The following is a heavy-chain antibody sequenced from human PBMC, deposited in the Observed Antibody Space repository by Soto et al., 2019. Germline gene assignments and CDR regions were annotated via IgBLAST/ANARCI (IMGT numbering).Heavy chain of an antibody. Sequence: ASVKVSCKASGYTFTGYYMHWVRQAPGQGLEWMGWISAYNGNTNYAQKLQGRVTMTTDTSTSTAYMELRSLRSDDTAVYYCAGTYYYDSSGYLPIDYWGQGTLVTVSS. CDR1: GYTFTGYY. J-gene: IGHJ4*02. D-gene: IGHD3-22*01. CDR3: AGTYYYDSSGYLPIDY. CDR2: ISAYNGNT. V-gene: IGHV1-18*04.